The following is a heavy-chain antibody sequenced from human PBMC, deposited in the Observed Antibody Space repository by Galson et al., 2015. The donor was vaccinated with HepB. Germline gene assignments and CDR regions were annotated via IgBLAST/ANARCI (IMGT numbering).Heavy chain of an antibody. J-gene: IGHJ4*02. CDR1: GFNFGSYA. CDR3: AKNRGSIWYPLDY. CDR2: ISSGGDVT. Sequence: SLRLSCAASGFNFGSYAMSWVRQAPGKGLQWLSVISSGGDVTYYIDSVKGRSTISRDSSTDKLYLQMSSLRAEDTALYYCAKNRGSIWYPLDYWGQGTQVTVSS. D-gene: IGHD6-13*01. V-gene: IGHV3-23*01.